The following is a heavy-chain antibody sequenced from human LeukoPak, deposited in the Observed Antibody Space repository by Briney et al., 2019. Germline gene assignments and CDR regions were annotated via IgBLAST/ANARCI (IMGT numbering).Heavy chain of an antibody. J-gene: IGHJ4*02. CDR3: ARDMITFGGVN. Sequence: GESLSLSCAVSGFTVSSNYMSWVRQAPGKGLEWVSVIYSGGSTYYADSVKGRFTSSRHNSKNTLYLQMNSLRAEDTAVYYCARDMITFGGVNWGQGTLVTVSS. CDR2: IYSGGST. V-gene: IGHV3-53*04. D-gene: IGHD3-16*01. CDR1: GFTVSSNY.